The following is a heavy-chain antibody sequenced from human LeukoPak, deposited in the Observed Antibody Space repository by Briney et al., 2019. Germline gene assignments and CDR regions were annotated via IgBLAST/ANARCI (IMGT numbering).Heavy chain of an antibody. CDR1: GFTFSSYW. CDR2: IKQDGSEK. V-gene: IGHV3-7*01. D-gene: IGHD2-21*01. Sequence: GGSLRLSCVASGFTFSSYWMGWVRQAPGKGLEWVANIKQDGSEKYYVDSVKGRFTISRDNAKNSLYLQMNSLRAEDTAVYYCASRNSLFYWGQGTLVTVSS. J-gene: IGHJ4*02. CDR3: ASRNSLFY.